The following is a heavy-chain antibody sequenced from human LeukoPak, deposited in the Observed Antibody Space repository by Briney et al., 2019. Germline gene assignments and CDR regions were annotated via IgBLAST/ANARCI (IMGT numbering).Heavy chain of an antibody. V-gene: IGHV1-69*05. CDR2: IIPIFGTA. J-gene: IGHJ4*02. CDR3: ARAPYCSGGSCYSRTFDY. D-gene: IGHD2-15*01. Sequence: GSSVKVSCKASGGTFSSYAISWVRQAPGQGLEWMGGIIPIFGTANYAQKFQGRVTITTDESTSAAYMELSSLRSEDTAVYYCARAPYCSGGSCYSRTFDYWGQGTLVTVSS. CDR1: GGTFSSYA.